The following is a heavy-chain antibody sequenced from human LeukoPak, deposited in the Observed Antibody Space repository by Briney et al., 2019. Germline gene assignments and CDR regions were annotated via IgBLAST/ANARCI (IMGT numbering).Heavy chain of an antibody. CDR1: GYTFTSYY. J-gene: IGHJ6*03. CDR2: INPSGGST. V-gene: IGHV1-46*01. CDR3: ARVPPGYCSGGSCYLDYYYYYMDV. Sequence: ASVKVSCKASGYTFTSYYMHWVRQAPGQGLEWMGIINPSGGSTSYAQKFQGRVTMTRDMSTSTVYMELSSLRSEDTAVYYCARVPPGYCSGGSCYLDYYYYYMDVWGKGTTVTISS. D-gene: IGHD2-15*01.